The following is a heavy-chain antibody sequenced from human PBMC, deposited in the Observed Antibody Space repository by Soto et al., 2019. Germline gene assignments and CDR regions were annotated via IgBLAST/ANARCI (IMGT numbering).Heavy chain of an antibody. CDR2: ISYDGSNK. CDR3: ARDEKYSSSPAPDY. J-gene: IGHJ4*02. V-gene: IGHV3-30-3*01. D-gene: IGHD6-6*01. Sequence: GGSLRLSCAASGFTFSSYAMHWVRQAPGKGLEWVAVISYDGSNKYYADSVKGRFTISRDNSKNTLYLQMNSLRAEDTAVYYCARDEKYSSSPAPDYWGQGTLVTVSS. CDR1: GFTFSSYA.